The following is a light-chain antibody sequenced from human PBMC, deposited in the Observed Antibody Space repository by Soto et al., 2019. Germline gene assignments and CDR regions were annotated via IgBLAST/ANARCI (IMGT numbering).Light chain of an antibody. CDR2: LGS. V-gene: IGKV2-28*01. J-gene: IGKJ2*01. CDR1: QSLLHSNGYNY. Sequence: DIVMTQSPLSLPVTPGEPASISCRSSQSLLHSNGYNYLDWYLQKQGQSPQLLSYLGSNRASGVPDRFSGSRSGTDFTLKISRVEAEDVGVYYCMQALQTPYTFGQGTKLEIK. CDR3: MQALQTPYT.